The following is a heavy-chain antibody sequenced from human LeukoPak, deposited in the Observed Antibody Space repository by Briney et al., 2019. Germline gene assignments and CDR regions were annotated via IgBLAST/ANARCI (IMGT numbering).Heavy chain of an antibody. J-gene: IGHJ4*02. CDR2: INGGGDTT. Sequence: PGGSLRLSYAASGFTFVSYAMTWVRQAPGKGLEWVSAINGGGDTTYYADSVKGRFTISRDKSENTMYLQMNSLRAEDTALYYCAKALDTYGYMRFDFWGQGTLVTVSS. CDR3: AKALDTYGYMRFDF. CDR1: GFTFVSYA. D-gene: IGHD5-18*01. V-gene: IGHV3-23*01.